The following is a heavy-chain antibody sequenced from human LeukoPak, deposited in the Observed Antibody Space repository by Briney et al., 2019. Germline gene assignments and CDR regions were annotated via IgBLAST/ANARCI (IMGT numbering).Heavy chain of an antibody. CDR3: AKVLYGDYYMDV. Sequence: GGSLRLSCAASGFTFSSYGMHWVRQAPGKGLAWVAFIRYDGGNKYCADSVKGRFTISRDNSKNTLYLQMNSLRAEDTTVYYCAKVLYGDYYMDVWGKGTTVTVSS. D-gene: IGHD4-17*01. V-gene: IGHV3-30*02. CDR1: GFTFSSYG. CDR2: IRYDGGNK. J-gene: IGHJ6*03.